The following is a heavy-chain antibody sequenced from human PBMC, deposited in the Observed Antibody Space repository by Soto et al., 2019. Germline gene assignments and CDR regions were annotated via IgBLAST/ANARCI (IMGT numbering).Heavy chain of an antibody. Sequence: QVQLVESGGGVVQPGRSLRLTCAASGFTFCSNGMHWVRQAPGKGLEWVALVSYDGSKTYYADSVRGRFTISRDNSENTLYLQMNSLRAEDTAVYYCARWVGGSMYDNSGKYDSWGQGTLVTVSS. J-gene: IGHJ5*01. CDR1: GFTFCSNG. CDR2: VSYDGSKT. V-gene: IGHV3-30*03. CDR3: ARWVGGSMYDNSGKYDS. D-gene: IGHD3-22*01.